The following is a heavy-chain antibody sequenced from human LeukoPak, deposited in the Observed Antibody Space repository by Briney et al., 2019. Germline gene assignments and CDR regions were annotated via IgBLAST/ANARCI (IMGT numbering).Heavy chain of an antibody. D-gene: IGHD3-22*01. CDR3: AHRRWYYYERNGYLDY. CDR1: GISLSTSGVG. Sequence: ESGPTLVKPTQTLTLTCTFSGISLSTSGVGVGWIRQPPGKALEWLALIYWNDDKRYSPSLKSRLTISKDTSKNQVVLTMTNVDPVDTATYYSAHRRWYYYERNGYLDYWGQGTLVTVSS. V-gene: IGHV2-5*01. CDR2: IYWNDDK. J-gene: IGHJ4*02.